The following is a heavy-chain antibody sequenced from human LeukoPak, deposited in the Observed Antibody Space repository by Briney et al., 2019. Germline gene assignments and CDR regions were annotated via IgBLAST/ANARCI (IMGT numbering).Heavy chain of an antibody. V-gene: IGHV4-39*01. CDR1: GGSISSTDYY. J-gene: IGHJ4*02. CDR2: IYYSGTT. D-gene: IGHD3-10*01. Sequence: SETLSLTCTVSGGSISSTDYYWGWIRQPPGKGLEWIGNIYYSGTTHYNPSLKSRVTISVDTSKNQFSLKLSSVTAADTAVYYCAGRPRSGEVDYWGQGTLVTVSS. CDR3: AGRPRSGEVDY.